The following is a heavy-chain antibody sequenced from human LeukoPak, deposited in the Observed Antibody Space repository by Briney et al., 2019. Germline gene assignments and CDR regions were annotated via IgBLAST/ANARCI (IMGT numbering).Heavy chain of an antibody. Sequence: SETLSLTCTVSGGSISSSSYYWGWIRQPPGKGLEWIGSIYYSGSTYYNPSLKSRVTISVETSKNQFSLKLSSVTAADTAVYYCARLYSSSPGVSYFDYWGQGTLVTVSS. D-gene: IGHD6-6*01. J-gene: IGHJ4*02. CDR3: ARLYSSSPGVSYFDY. CDR1: GGSISSSSYY. V-gene: IGHV4-39*01. CDR2: IYYSGST.